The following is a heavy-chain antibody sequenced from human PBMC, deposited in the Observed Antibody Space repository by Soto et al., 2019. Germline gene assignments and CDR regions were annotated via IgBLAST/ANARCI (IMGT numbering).Heavy chain of an antibody. J-gene: IGHJ4*02. CDR1: GYSFTNYW. CDR2: IYPGDHET. Sequence: PGESLQISCKGVGYSFTNYWIGWVRPMPGKGLEWMGIIYPGDHETRYSPSFLGKVTISAEKSINTAYLQWSSLEASDSSFYFWARRPLSSPYFDVWGQGALVTVSS. D-gene: IGHD6-13*01. CDR3: ARRPLSSPYFDV. V-gene: IGHV5-51*01.